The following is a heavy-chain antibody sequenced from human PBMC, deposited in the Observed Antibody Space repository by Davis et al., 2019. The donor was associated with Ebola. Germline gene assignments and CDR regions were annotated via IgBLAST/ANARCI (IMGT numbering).Heavy chain of an antibody. D-gene: IGHD5-12*01. Sequence: SVKVSCKASGLTFMKSAVQWVRQARGQRLEWIGWIAVDSGKTNYAQRFQERVIISRDMSTRTVHMEVTSLTSEDTADYYCAADSGYDTVTGHIQAFDSWGQGTLVTVSS. V-gene: IGHV1-58*01. CDR3: AADSGYDTVTGHIQAFDS. CDR2: IAVDSGKT. J-gene: IGHJ4*02. CDR1: GLTFMKSA.